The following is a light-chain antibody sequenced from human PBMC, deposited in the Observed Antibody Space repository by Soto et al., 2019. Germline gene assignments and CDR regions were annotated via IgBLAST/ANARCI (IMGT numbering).Light chain of an antibody. CDR1: SSDVGGYNY. V-gene: IGLV2-8*01. Sequence: QSVLTQPPSASGSPGQSVTISCTGTSSDVGGYNYVSWYQQHPGKVPKLMIYEVSKRPSGVPDRFSGSKSGNMASLTVSGLQAEDEADYYCSSYAGNNNLLFGGGTKVTVL. CDR3: SSYAGNNNLL. CDR2: EVS. J-gene: IGLJ2*01.